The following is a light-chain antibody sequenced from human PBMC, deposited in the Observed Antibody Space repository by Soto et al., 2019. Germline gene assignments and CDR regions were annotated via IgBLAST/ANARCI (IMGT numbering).Light chain of an antibody. CDR1: QSIDTY. CDR2: DAS. CDR3: QQRYNWPLT. Sequence: VLTQSPATLSLSPGERATLSCRASQSIDTYLAWYQQKPGQAPRLLIYDASDRATGIPARFSGSGSGTAFTLTISGLEPEDFALYYCQQRYNWPLTFGGGTKVDIK. V-gene: IGKV3-11*01. J-gene: IGKJ4*01.